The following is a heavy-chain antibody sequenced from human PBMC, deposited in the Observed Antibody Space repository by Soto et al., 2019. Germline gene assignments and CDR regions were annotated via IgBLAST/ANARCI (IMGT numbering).Heavy chain of an antibody. CDR3: ARAGGLLWFGSASDAFDI. V-gene: IGHV1-18*01. D-gene: IGHD3-10*01. CDR1: GYRFTSYG. Sequence: ASVKVSCKASGYRFTSYGIGWVRQAPGQGLEWMGWISAYNGNTNYAQKLQGRVTMTTDTSTSTAYMELRSLRSDDTAVYYCARAGGLLWFGSASDAFDIWGQGTMVTVSS. J-gene: IGHJ3*02. CDR2: ISAYNGNT.